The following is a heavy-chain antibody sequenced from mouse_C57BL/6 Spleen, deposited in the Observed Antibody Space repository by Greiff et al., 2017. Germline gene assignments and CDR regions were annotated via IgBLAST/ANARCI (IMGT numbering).Heavy chain of an antibody. CDR2: IDPSDSYT. V-gene: IGHV1-69*01. J-gene: IGHJ4*01. CDR3: ARRGSQYYAMDY. Sequence: VQLQQSGAELVMPGASVKLSCKASGYTFTSYWMHWVKQRPGQGLEWIGEIDPSDSYTNYNQKFKGKSTLTVDKSSSTAYMQLSSLTSEDAAVYYCARRGSQYYAMDYWGQGTSVTVSS. CDR1: GYTFTSYW.